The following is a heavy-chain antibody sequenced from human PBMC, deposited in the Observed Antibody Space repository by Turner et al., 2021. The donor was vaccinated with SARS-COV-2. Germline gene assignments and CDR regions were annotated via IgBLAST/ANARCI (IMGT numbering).Heavy chain of an antibody. CDR2: FEHEDSET. D-gene: IGHD6-19*01. J-gene: IGHJ6*02. CDR3: ATGVAVTGTPSEYYYYYGMDV. Sequence: QVPLVQSGAVVKKPGASVQVSCKVSGYTLTDLSMHWVRQAPGKGLEWMGGFEHEDSETIYAQKFQGRVTMTEDTSTDTAYMELSRLRAEDTAVYYCATGVAVTGTPSEYYYYYGMDVWGQGTTVTVSS. V-gene: IGHV1-24*01. CDR1: GYTLTDLS.